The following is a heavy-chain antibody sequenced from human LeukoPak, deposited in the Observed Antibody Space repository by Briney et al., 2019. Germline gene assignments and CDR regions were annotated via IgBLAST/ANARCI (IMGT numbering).Heavy chain of an antibody. CDR2: IRYDGSNG. J-gene: IGHJ1*01. V-gene: IGHV3-30*02. CDR3: ASGYYDFWSGYYFVGGEYFQH. D-gene: IGHD3-3*01. CDR1: GFTFSSYG. Sequence: GGSLRLSCAASGFTFSSYGMHWVRQAPGKGLEWVAFIRYDGSNGYYADSVKGRFTISRDNAKNSLYLQMNSLRAEDTAVYYCASGYYDFWSGYYFVGGEYFQHWGQGTLVTVSS.